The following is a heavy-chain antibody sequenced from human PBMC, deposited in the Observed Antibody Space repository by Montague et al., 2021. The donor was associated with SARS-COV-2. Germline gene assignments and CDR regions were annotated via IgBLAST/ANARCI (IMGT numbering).Heavy chain of an antibody. D-gene: IGHD5-18*01. CDR2: IYSSGST. Sequence: TLSLTCSVSGGSINTGGYYWNWIRQSAGKGLEWIGRIYSSGSTNSRPSLKIRVTISLDTSKNQFSLWVISVTAADTAVYYCARDPGYTSFTRWYFDLWGPGTLVTVSS. CDR1: GGSINTGGYY. J-gene: IGHJ2*01. V-gene: IGHV4-61*02. CDR3: ARDPGYTSFTRWYFDL.